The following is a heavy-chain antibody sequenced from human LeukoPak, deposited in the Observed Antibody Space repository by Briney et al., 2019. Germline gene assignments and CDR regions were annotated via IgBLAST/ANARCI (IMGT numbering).Heavy chain of an antibody. Sequence: PSGTLSPTCTVSGGSISSGGYYWSWIRQHPGKGLEWIGYIYYSGSTYYNPSLKSRVTISVDTSKNQFSLKLSSVTAADTAVYYCARDAYCSSTSCYEFDPWGQGTLVTASS. J-gene: IGHJ5*02. CDR2: IYYSGST. D-gene: IGHD2-2*01. V-gene: IGHV4-31*03. CDR1: GGSISSGGYY. CDR3: ARDAYCSSTSCYEFDP.